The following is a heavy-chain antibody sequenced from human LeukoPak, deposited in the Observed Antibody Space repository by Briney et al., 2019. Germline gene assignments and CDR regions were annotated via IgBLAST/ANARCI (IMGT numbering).Heavy chain of an antibody. CDR3: AKDTTARYYYFDY. J-gene: IGHJ4*02. CDR1: GFTFSSYA. D-gene: IGHD1-26*01. Sequence: PGGSLRLSCAASGFTFSSYAMSWVRQAPGKGLEWVSAISGSGGSTYYADSVKGRFTISRDNSKNTLYLQMSSLRAEDTAVYYCAKDTTARYYYFDYWGQGTLVTVSS. V-gene: IGHV3-23*01. CDR2: ISGSGGST.